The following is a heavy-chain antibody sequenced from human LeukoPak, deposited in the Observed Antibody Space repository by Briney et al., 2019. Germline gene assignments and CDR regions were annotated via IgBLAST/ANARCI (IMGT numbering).Heavy chain of an antibody. J-gene: IGHJ3*02. CDR1: GFTFSSYA. CDR2: ISGSGGST. CDR3: AKGVSSDSSAYPDAFDI. V-gene: IGHV3-23*01. D-gene: IGHD3-22*01. Sequence: GGSLRLSCAASGFTFSSYAMSWVRQAPGKGLEWVSAISGSGGSTYYADSVKGRFTISRDNSKNTLYLQMNSLRAEDTAVYYCAKGVSSDSSAYPDAFDIWGQGTMVTVSS.